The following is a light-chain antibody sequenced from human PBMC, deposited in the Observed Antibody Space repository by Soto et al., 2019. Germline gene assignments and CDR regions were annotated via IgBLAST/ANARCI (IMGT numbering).Light chain of an antibody. CDR1: QSVSSN. CDR3: EQFNTSPWT. CDR2: GAS. J-gene: IGKJ5*01. Sequence: EIVLTQSPGTLSLSPGERATLSCRAGQSVSSNLAWYQQKPGQAPRLLIYGASSRATGIPDRFSGSGSGTDFTLTISRLEPEDFAVYYCEQFNTSPWTFGQGTRLEI. V-gene: IGKV3-20*01.